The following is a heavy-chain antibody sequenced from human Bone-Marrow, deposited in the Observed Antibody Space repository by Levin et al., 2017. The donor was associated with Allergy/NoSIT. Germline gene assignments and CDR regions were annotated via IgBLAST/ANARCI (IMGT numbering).Heavy chain of an antibody. Sequence: GGSLRLSCAASGFTFRSYAMSWVRQAPGKGLEWVSAISGSGDSTYYTDSAKGRFTISRDNSKNTLYLQMNSLRAEDAAVYYCAKFSGSGSYSYVPSDYWGQGTLVTVSS. CDR3: AKFSGSGSYSYVPSDY. CDR1: GFTFRSYA. CDR2: ISGSGDST. D-gene: IGHD3-10*01. J-gene: IGHJ4*02. V-gene: IGHV3-23*01.